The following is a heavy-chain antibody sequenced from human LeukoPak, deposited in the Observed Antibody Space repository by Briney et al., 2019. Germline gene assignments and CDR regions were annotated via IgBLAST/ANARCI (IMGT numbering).Heavy chain of an antibody. V-gene: IGHV3-21*01. Sequence: PGGSLRLSCEASGFTFSTYNMNWVRQAPGKRLEWVSSITSSSSYAFYADSVKGRFTISRDNAKSSLYLQMNNLRAEDTAVYYCARDPYSGHYGNDHYYYMDVWGKGTTVTISS. CDR1: GFTFSTYN. CDR3: ARDPYSGHYGNDHYYYMDV. D-gene: IGHD5-12*01. CDR2: ITSSSSYA. J-gene: IGHJ6*03.